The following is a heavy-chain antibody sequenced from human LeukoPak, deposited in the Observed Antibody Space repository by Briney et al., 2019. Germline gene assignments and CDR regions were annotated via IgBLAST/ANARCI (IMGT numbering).Heavy chain of an antibody. CDR1: GFTFSTYS. V-gene: IGHV3-21*01. D-gene: IGHD2-2*01. J-gene: IGHJ6*03. CDR2: ISSSSSYI. CDR3: ARDKTEYQLLGVTYYYYMDV. Sequence: PGGSLRLSCAASGFTFSTYSMNWVRQAPGKGLEWVSSISSSSSYIYYADSVQGRFTISRDNAKNSLYLQMNSLRAEDTAVYYCARDKTEYQLLGVTYYYYMDVWGKGTTVTISS.